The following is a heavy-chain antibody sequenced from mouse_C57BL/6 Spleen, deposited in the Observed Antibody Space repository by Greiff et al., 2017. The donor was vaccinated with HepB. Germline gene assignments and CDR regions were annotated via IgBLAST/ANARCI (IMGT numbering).Heavy chain of an antibody. CDR3: ARSGGSSSMDY. J-gene: IGHJ4*01. CDR1: GYTFTDYN. CDR2: INPNNGGT. V-gene: IGHV1-18*01. Sequence: EVQLQQSGPELVKPGASVKIPCKASGYTFTDYNMDWVKQSHGKSLEWIGDINPNNGGTIYNQKFKGKATLTVAKSSSTAYMELRSLTSSETAVYYCARSGGSSSMDYCGQGTSVTVSS. D-gene: IGHD1-1*01.